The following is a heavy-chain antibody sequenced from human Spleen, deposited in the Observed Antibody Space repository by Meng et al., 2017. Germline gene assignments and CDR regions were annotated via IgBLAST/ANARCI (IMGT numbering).Heavy chain of an antibody. V-gene: IGHV5-51*01. Sequence: GESLKISCRGSGYIFSNYWIGWVRQMPGKGLEWMGIIYPGDSDTRYSPSFQGQVTISADKSISTAYLQWSSLKASDTAMYFCARGAEYSSGWPFDYWGQGALVTVSS. CDR2: IYPGDSDT. CDR1: GYIFSNYW. J-gene: IGHJ4*02. D-gene: IGHD6-19*01. CDR3: ARGAEYSSGWPFDY.